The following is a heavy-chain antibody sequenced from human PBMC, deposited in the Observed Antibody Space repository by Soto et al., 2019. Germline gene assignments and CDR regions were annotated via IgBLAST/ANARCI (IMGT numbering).Heavy chain of an antibody. V-gene: IGHV3-66*01. D-gene: IGHD4-4*01. CDR1: GFTVSNIY. J-gene: IGHJ6*03. CDR2: IYSGGST. Sequence: GGSLRLSCAVSGFTVSNIYMTWVRQAPGKGLEWVSVIYSGGSTYYADSVKGRFIISRDISKNTLYLQMNSLRAEDTAVYYCAATTVTRHFYYCMDVWGKGTTVTVSS. CDR3: AATTVTRHFYYCMDV.